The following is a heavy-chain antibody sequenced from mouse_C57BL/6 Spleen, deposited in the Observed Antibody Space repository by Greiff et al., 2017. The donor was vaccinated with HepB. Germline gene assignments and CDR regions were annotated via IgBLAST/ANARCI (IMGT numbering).Heavy chain of an antibody. CDR2: INPYNGDT. CDR3: ARPYYSLWYFDV. Sequence: EVKLQESGPELVKPGDSVKISCKASGYSFTGYFMNWVMQSHGKSLEWIGRINPYNGDTFYNQKFKGKATLTVDKSSSTAHMELRSLTSEDSAVYYCARPYYSLWYFDVWGTGTTVTVSS. D-gene: IGHD2-12*01. V-gene: IGHV1-20*01. J-gene: IGHJ1*03. CDR1: GYSFTGYF.